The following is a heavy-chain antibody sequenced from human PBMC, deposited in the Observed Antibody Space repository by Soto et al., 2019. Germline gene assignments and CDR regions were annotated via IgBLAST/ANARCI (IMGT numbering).Heavy chain of an antibody. CDR3: ARVALYNWNDSLLWFDY. D-gene: IGHD1-1*01. CDR2: IYYSGST. Sequence: SETLSLTCTVSGGSISSGGYYWSWIRQHPGKGLERIGYIYYSGSTYYNPSLKSRVTISVDTSKNQFSLKLSSVTAADTAVYYCARVALYNWNDSLLWFDYWGQGTLVTVSS. J-gene: IGHJ5*01. CDR1: GGSISSGGYY. V-gene: IGHV4-31*03.